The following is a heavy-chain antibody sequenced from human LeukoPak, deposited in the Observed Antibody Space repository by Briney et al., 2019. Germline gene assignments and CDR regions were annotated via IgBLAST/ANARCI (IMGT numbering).Heavy chain of an antibody. CDR1: GFTFSSYE. D-gene: IGHD6-19*01. Sequence: GGSLRLSCAASGFTFSSYEMNWVRQAPGKGLEWVSYISSSGSTIYYADSVKGRFTISRDNAKNSLYLQMNSLRAEDMALYYCAKDNGSCSGCGYFDYWGQGTLVTVSS. CDR2: ISSSGSTI. V-gene: IGHV3-48*03. J-gene: IGHJ4*02. CDR3: AKDNGSCSGCGYFDY.